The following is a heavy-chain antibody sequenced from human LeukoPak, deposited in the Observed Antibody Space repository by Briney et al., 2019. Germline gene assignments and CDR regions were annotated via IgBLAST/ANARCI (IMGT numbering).Heavy chain of an antibody. CDR1: GFTFSSYG. CDR2: ISSDGSNK. Sequence: SGGSLRLSCAASGFTFSSYGMHWVRQAPGEGLEWVAFISSDGSNKYYADSVKGRITISRDNSKNTLYLQMNSLRIEDTAVYYCAKGGEVSSWYKRLKLYFDYWGQGTLVTVSS. V-gene: IGHV3-30*02. J-gene: IGHJ4*02. D-gene: IGHD6-13*01. CDR3: AKGGEVSSWYKRLKLYFDY.